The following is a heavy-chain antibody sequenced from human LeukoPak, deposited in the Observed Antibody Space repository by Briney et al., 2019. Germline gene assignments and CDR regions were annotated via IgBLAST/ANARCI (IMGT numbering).Heavy chain of an antibody. J-gene: IGHJ4*02. CDR2: IYWDDDK. CDR1: GSSLPTSGVG. V-gene: IGHV2-5*02. CDR3: VHGRYGGNLAY. D-gene: IGHD5-12*01. Sequence: PTLVNPTQTLTLTCTFSGSSLPTSGVGVGWIRQPPGKALEWLAFIYWDDDKRYRPSLKSRLTISKDTSKNQVVLTMTDMDLVDTATYYCVHGRYGGNLAYWGQGTRVTVSS.